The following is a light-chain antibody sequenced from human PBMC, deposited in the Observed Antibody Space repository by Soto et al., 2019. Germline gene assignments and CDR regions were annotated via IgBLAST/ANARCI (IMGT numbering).Light chain of an antibody. V-gene: IGKV3-20*01. CDR2: GAS. CDR3: QQYGSSPRLT. Sequence: EIVLTQSPGTLSLSPGERATLSCRASQSVSSSYLAWYQQKPGQAPRLLIYGASSRATGIPDRFSGSGSCTDFTLTISRREHEDFSVYYCQQYGSSPRLTFGGGTKVEIK. CDR1: QSVSSSY. J-gene: IGKJ4*01.